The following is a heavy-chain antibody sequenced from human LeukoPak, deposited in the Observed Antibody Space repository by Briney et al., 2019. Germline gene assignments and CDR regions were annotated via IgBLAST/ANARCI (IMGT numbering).Heavy chain of an antibody. J-gene: IGHJ4*02. V-gene: IGHV1-69*13. CDR3: ARDSQGYSYGTGWVPDY. CDR1: GGTFSSYA. D-gene: IGHD5-18*01. CDR2: IIPIFGTA. Sequence: GASVKVSCEASGGTFSSYAISWVRQAPGQGLEWMGGIIPIFGTANYAQKFQGRVTITADESTSTAYMELSSLRSEDTAVYYCARDSQGYSYGTGWVPDYWGQGTLVTVSS.